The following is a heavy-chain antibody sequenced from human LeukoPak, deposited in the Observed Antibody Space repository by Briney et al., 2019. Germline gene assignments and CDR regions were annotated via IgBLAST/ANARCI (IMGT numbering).Heavy chain of an antibody. CDR1: GFTFSDYA. Sequence: GGSLRLSCAASGFTFSDYAMTWVRQAPGKGPEWVSAISGSGDSTSFAGSAKGRFTLSRDNSKNMLYLQMSSLRVEDTAVYYCARTAMGDFVRFPNDYWGQGTLVTVSS. D-gene: IGHD2-21*02. CDR2: ISGSGDST. CDR3: ARTAMGDFVRFPNDY. J-gene: IGHJ4*02. V-gene: IGHV3-23*01.